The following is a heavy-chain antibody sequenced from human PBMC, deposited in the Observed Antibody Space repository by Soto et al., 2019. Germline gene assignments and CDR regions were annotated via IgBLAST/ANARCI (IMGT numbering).Heavy chain of an antibody. V-gene: IGHV1-3*01. J-gene: IGHJ4*02. CDR1: GYTFTRNA. CDR3: ARSETDYSTFDY. Sequence: QVQLVQSGAEVKKPGASVKVSCKASGYTFTRNAIHWVRQAPGQRLEWIGRINAGNGDTKYSQKLQGRVTITRDTSASAAYMELSTLGSEDTSVYFCARSETDYSTFDYWGQGTLVTVSS. CDR2: INAGNGDT. D-gene: IGHD3-9*01.